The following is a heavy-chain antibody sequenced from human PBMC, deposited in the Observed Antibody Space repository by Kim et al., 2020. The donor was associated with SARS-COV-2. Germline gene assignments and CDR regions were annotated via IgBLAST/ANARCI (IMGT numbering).Heavy chain of an antibody. CDR2: ISAYNGNT. J-gene: IGHJ5*02. CDR3: ARDEWITIFGVAPTDP. D-gene: IGHD3-3*01. CDR1: GYTFTSYG. V-gene: IGHV1-18*04. Sequence: ASVKVSCKASGYTFTSYGISWVRQAPGQGLEWMGWISAYNGNTNYAQKLQGRVTMTTDTSTSTAYMELRSLRSDDTAVYYCARDEWITIFGVAPTDPWGQRTLVTVSS.